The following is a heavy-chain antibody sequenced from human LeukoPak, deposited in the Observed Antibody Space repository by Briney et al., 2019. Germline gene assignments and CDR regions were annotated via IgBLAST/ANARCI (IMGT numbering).Heavy chain of an antibody. J-gene: IGHJ4*02. CDR3: ARDSGWFFMDY. Sequence: GGSLRLSCAASGFTFSSYSMNWVRQAPGKGLEWVSSISSSSSYIYYADSVKGRFTISRDNAKNSLYLQMNGLRAEDTAVYYCARDSGWFFMDYWGQGTLVTVSS. CDR2: ISSSSSYI. D-gene: IGHD6-19*01. CDR1: GFTFSSYS. V-gene: IGHV3-21*01.